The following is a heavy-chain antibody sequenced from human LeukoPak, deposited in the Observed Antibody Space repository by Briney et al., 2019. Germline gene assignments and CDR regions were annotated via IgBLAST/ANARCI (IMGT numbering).Heavy chain of an antibody. V-gene: IGHV3-21*01. J-gene: IGHJ4*02. D-gene: IGHD3-22*01. CDR1: GFTFSSYN. CDR2: ISSYSTYI. Sequence: GGSLRLSCAASGFTFSSYNMNWVRQAPGKGLEWVSSISSYSTYIYYADSVKGRFTISRDNARNSLYLQMNSLRPEDTAVHYCARGAQTTSYYDSSGNFDYWGQGTLVTVSS. CDR3: ARGAQTTSYYDSSGNFDY.